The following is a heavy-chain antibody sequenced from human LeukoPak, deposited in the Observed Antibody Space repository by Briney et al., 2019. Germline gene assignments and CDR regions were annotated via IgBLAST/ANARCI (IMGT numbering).Heavy chain of an antibody. CDR1: GFTFSNYW. J-gene: IGHJ4*02. CDR2: IKEDGSEK. V-gene: IGHV3-7*01. Sequence: GSLRLSCAASGFTFSNYWMTWVRQAPGKGLEWVANIKEDGSEKYYVDSVKGRFTISRDNSKNTLYLQMNSLRAEDTAVYYCAKDLNYGDLLDYWGQGTLVTVSS. CDR3: AKDLNYGDLLDY. D-gene: IGHD4-17*01.